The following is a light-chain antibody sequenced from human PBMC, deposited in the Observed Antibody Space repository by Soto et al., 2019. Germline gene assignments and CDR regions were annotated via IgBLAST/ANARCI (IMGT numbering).Light chain of an antibody. CDR1: QSVSDN. Sequence: EIVMTQSPATLSVSPGERATVSCRASQSVSDNLAWYQQKPGQAPRLLIYGASTRATGIPARFSGSGSGTEFTLTISSLQSEDFALYYCLQYNNWPLTFGGGTKVDIK. J-gene: IGKJ4*01. V-gene: IGKV3D-15*01. CDR2: GAS. CDR3: LQYNNWPLT.